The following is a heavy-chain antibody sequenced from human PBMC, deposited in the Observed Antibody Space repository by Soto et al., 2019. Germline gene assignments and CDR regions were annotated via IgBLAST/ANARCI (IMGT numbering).Heavy chain of an antibody. Sequence: LSLTCTVSGGSISSGGYYWSWIRQHPGKGLEWIGYIYYSGSTYYNPSLKSRVTISVDTSKNQFSLKLSSVTAADTAVYYCARGTIAAQMIDYWGQGTLVTVSS. CDR2: IYYSGST. CDR1: GGSISSGGYY. D-gene: IGHD6-6*01. V-gene: IGHV4-31*03. CDR3: ARGTIAAQMIDY. J-gene: IGHJ4*02.